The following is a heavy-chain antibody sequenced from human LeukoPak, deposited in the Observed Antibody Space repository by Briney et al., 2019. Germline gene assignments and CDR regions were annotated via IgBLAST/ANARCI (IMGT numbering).Heavy chain of an antibody. CDR3: TRGDYGDH. V-gene: IGHV3-49*04. Sequence: GGSLRLSCAASGFTFSSYSMNWVRQAPGKGLEWVGFIRIKAYGGTTEYAASVKGRFIISRDDSKSIAYLQMNSLKTEDTAVYYCTRGDYGDHWGQGTLVTVSS. CDR2: IRIKAYGGTT. J-gene: IGHJ4*02. CDR1: GFTFSSYS.